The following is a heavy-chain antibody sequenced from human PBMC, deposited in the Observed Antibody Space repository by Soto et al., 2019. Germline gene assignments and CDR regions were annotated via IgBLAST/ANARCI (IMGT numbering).Heavy chain of an antibody. Sequence: QVQLVQSGAEVKKPGASVKVSCKASGYTFTSYGISWVRQAPGQGPEWMGWISAYNGNTNYAQKLQGRVTMTTDTWTSTAYMELRSLRSDDTAVYYWARDWSSIAAAGTEGDYWGQGTLVTVSS. CDR1: GYTFTSYG. J-gene: IGHJ4*02. CDR3: ARDWSSIAAAGTEGDY. V-gene: IGHV1-18*01. CDR2: ISAYNGNT. D-gene: IGHD6-13*01.